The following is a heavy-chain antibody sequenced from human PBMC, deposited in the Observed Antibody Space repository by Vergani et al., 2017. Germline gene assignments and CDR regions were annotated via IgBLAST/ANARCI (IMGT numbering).Heavy chain of an antibody. CDR3: ARVRIFGVGGRRLNFDY. Sequence: QLQLQESGPGLVKPSETLSLTCTVSGGSISSSSYYWGWIRQPPGKGLEWIGSIYYSGSTYYNPSLKSRVTISVDTSKNQFSLKLSSVTAADTAVYYCARVRIFGVGGRRLNFDYWGQGTLVTVSS. D-gene: IGHD3-3*01. CDR1: GGSISSSSYY. J-gene: IGHJ4*02. CDR2: IYYSGST. V-gene: IGHV4-39*01.